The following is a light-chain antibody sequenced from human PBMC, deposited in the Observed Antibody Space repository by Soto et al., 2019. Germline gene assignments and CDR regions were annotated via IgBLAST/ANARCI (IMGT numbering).Light chain of an antibody. CDR3: QQYESSPLT. Sequence: EIVLTQSPDTLSLSPGERATLSCRASQSVNSGFLAWYQQKPGQAPRLLIYRASTRATGIPDRFTGSGSGTDFTLTISRLEPEDFAVYYCQQYESSPLTFGGGTKVEIK. V-gene: IGKV3-20*01. J-gene: IGKJ4*01. CDR1: QSVNSGF. CDR2: RAS.